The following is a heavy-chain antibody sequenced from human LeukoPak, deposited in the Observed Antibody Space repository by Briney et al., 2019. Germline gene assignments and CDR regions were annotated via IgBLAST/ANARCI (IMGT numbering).Heavy chain of an antibody. D-gene: IGHD6-6*01. J-gene: IGHJ5*02. CDR3: ARYSSSSGWFDP. CDR2: MHYSGSN. Sequence: PSETLSLTCTVSGGSISSSGYYWGWIRQSTGKGLEWIGSMHYSGSNSYNPSLKSRATISVDTSKNQFSLKLSSVTAADTAIYYCARYSSSSGWFDPWGQGTLVTVSS. V-gene: IGHV4-39*01. CDR1: GGSISSSGYY.